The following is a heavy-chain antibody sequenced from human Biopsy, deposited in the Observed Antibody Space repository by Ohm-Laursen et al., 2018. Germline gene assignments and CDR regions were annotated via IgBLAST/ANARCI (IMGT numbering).Heavy chain of an antibody. Sequence: SLRLSCAASGFTFSSYAMNWVRQAPGKGLEWVSVVGGGGRLTDHTDFADSVRGRFTISRDNSKNKLYLDMINLRAEDTAIYYCARNVRGYNYGLLEYWGQGVMVTVSS. CDR3: ARNVRGYNYGLLEY. CDR2: VGGGGRLTDHT. V-gene: IGHV3-23*01. CDR1: GFTFSSYA. J-gene: IGHJ4*02. D-gene: IGHD5-18*01.